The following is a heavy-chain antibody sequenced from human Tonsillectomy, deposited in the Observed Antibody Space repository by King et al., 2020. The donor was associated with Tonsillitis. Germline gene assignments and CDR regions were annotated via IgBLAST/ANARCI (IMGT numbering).Heavy chain of an antibody. J-gene: IGHJ4*02. CDR1: GFTFRDYT. CDR3: SRGGFYDSNRIFDY. CDR2: IRSQAYGGTT. V-gene: IGHV3-49*03. D-gene: IGHD3-22*01. Sequence: VQLVESGGGLIEPGRSLRLSCLGSGFTFRDYTMSWFRQAPGKGLEWVGFIRSQAYGGTTEYGATVKGRFIISRDDSESIAYLQMNSLNTEDTAMYYCSRGGFYDSNRIFDYWGQGTLVTVSS.